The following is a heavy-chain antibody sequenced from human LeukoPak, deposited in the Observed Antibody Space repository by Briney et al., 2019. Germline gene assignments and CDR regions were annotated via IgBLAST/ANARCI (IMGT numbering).Heavy chain of an antibody. J-gene: IGHJ4*02. Sequence: GGSLRLSCSASGFTLSGFWMSWVRQAPGKGLEWVARIKQDGSERHYVDSVKGRFTISRDNARNSLYLQMNTLRAEDTAVYYCAKDSPGFGIVFDSWGQGTLVSVSS. D-gene: IGHD3-16*01. CDR2: IKQDGSER. CDR3: AKDSPGFGIVFDS. CDR1: GFTLSGFW. V-gene: IGHV3-7*03.